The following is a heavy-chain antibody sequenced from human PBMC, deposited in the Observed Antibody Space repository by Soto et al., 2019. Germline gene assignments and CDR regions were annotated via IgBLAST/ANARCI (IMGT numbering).Heavy chain of an antibody. J-gene: IGHJ4*02. CDR2: IDPSDSYT. Sequence: AGESLKISCKGSGYSFTSYWISWVRQMPGKGLEWMGRIDPSDSYTNYSPSFQGHVTISADKSISTAYLQWSSLKASDTAMYYCARHCSSTSCYFLNDYWGQGTLVTVSS. CDR1: GYSFTSYW. D-gene: IGHD2-2*01. V-gene: IGHV5-10-1*01. CDR3: ARHCSSTSCYFLNDY.